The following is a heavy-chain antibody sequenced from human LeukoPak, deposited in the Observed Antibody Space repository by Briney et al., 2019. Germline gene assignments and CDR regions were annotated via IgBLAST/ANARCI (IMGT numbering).Heavy chain of an antibody. CDR3: ARLRGYSYGPGGY. Sequence: PSETLSLTCTVSGGSISSSSYYWGWIRQPPGKGLEWIGSIYYSGSTNYNPSLKSRVTISVDTSKNQFSLNLSSVTAADTAVYYCARLRGYSYGPGGYWGQGILVTVSS. J-gene: IGHJ4*02. V-gene: IGHV4-39*01. CDR2: IYYSGST. D-gene: IGHD5-18*01. CDR1: GGSISSSSYY.